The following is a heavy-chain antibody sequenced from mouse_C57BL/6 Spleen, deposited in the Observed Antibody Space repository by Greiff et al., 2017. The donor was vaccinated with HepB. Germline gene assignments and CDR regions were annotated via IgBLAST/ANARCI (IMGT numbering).Heavy chain of an antibody. J-gene: IGHJ2*01. D-gene: IGHD2-1*01. Sequence: QVQLKQSGAELVRPGTSVKVSCKASGYAFTNYLIEWVKQRPGQGLEWIGVINPGSGGTNYNEKFKGKATLTADKSSSTAYMQLSSLTSEDSAVYFCARSNPYGNWDYWGQGTTLTVSS. CDR3: ARSNPYGNWDY. CDR1: GYAFTNYL. V-gene: IGHV1-54*01. CDR2: INPGSGGT.